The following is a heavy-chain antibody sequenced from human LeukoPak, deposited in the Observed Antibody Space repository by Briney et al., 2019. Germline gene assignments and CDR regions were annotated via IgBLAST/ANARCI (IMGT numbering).Heavy chain of an antibody. CDR2: IYYSGST. Sequence: SETLSLTCTVSGGSVSSGSYYWSWIRQPPGKGLEWMGYIYYSGSTNYNPSLKSRVTISVDTSKNQFSLKLSSVTAADTAVYYCAETPPGDAFDIWGQGTMVTVSS. CDR3: AETPPGDAFDI. V-gene: IGHV4-61*01. J-gene: IGHJ3*02. CDR1: GGSVSSGSYY.